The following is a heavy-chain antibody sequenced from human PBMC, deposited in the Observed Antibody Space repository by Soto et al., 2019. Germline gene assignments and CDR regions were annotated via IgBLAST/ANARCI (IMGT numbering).Heavy chain of an antibody. CDR3: VRGTNGWRGMDY. CDR1: GFTFSSYP. J-gene: IGHJ4*02. D-gene: IGHD2-8*01. CDR2: ITEDGSGT. Sequence: EVQLVEFGGAIVQPGGSLRLSCATSGFTFSSYPIHWVRQAPGKGPVWVSRITEDGSGTTYADSVKGRFTVTRDNAKNTMYLQMSGLGAEDTAVYHCVRGTNGWRGMDYWGQGTLVTVSS. V-gene: IGHV3-74*01.